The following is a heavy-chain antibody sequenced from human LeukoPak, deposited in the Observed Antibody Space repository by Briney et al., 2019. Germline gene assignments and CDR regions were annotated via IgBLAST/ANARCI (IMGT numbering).Heavy chain of an antibody. CDR3: ARVPAPDIRFDY. CDR1: GGSISSSKW. V-gene: IGHV4-4*02. J-gene: IGHJ4*02. CDR2: IYHSGST. Sequence: SGTLSLTCAVSGGSISSSKWWSWVRQPPGKGLEWIGEIYHSGSTNYNSSLKSRVTISVDKSKNQFSLKLSSVTAADTAVYYCARVPAPDIRFDYWGQGTLVTVSS. D-gene: IGHD2-15*01.